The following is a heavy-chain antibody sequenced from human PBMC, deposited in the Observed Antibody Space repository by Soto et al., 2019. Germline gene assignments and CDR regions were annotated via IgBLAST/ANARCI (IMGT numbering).Heavy chain of an antibody. D-gene: IGHD2-15*01. J-gene: IGHJ6*02. Sequence: QVQLVQSGAEVKKPGSSVKVSCKASGGTFSSYAMSWVRQAPGQGLEWMGGIIPIFGTANYAQKFQGRVTITADKSTSTAYMELSSLRSEDTAVYYCARDTGVCSGGSCYHYYGMDVWGQGTTVTVSS. CDR1: GGTFSSYA. CDR2: IIPIFGTA. V-gene: IGHV1-69*06. CDR3: ARDTGVCSGGSCYHYYGMDV.